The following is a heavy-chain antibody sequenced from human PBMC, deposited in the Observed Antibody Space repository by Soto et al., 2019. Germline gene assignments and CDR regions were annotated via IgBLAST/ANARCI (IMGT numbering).Heavy chain of an antibody. CDR3: VKDDGGYPSTAPH. V-gene: IGHV3-23*01. CDR2: ISGSGDRT. CDR1: GITISNYT. Sequence: EVQLLESGGGLVQTGGSLRLSCAASGITISNYTMSWVRQAPGKGLDWVSGISGSGDRTYYADSAKGRFTISKDISKNSLSLQLDNLGVEDTAVYFCVKDDGGYPSTAPHWGQGTLVTVSS. D-gene: IGHD3-22*01. J-gene: IGHJ1*01.